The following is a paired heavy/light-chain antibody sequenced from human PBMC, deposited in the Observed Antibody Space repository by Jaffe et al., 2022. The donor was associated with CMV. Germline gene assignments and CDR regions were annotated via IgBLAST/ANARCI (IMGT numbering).Heavy chain of an antibody. D-gene: IGHD2-2*01. CDR1: GYSFTSYW. CDR2: IDPSDSYT. CDR3: ARNFVVVPAAMSLGVTYYYMDV. Sequence: EVQLVQSGAEVKKPGESLRISCKGSGYSFTSYWISWVRQMPGKGLEWMGRIDPSDSYTNYSPSFQGHVTISADKSISTAYLQWSSLKASDTAMYYCARNFVVVPAAMSLGVTYYYMDVWGKGTTVTVSS. V-gene: IGHV5-10-1*03. J-gene: IGHJ6*03.
Light chain of an antibody. Sequence: DIQLTQSPSFLSASVGDRVTITCRASQGISSYLAWYQQKPGKAPKLLIYAASTLQSGVPSRFSGSGSGTEFTLTISSLQPEDFATYYCQQLNSYPLGFTFGPGTKVDIK. CDR1: QGISSY. J-gene: IGKJ3*01. CDR3: QQLNSYPLGFT. CDR2: AAS. V-gene: IGKV1-9*01.